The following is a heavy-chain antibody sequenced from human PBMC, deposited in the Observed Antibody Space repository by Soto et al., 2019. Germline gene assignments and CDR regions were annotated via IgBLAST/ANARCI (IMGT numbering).Heavy chain of an antibody. CDR2: IIPIFGTA. J-gene: IGHJ6*02. CDR3: ARVSSYCSGGSCYDDRFYYYYGMDV. CDR1: GGTFSSYA. Sequence: GASVKVFCKASGGTFSSYAISWVRQAPGQGLEWMGGIIPIFGTANYAQKFQGRVTITADESTSTAYMELSSLRSEDTAVYYCARVSSYCSGGSCYDDRFYYYYGMDVWGQGTTVTVSS. D-gene: IGHD2-15*01. V-gene: IGHV1-69*13.